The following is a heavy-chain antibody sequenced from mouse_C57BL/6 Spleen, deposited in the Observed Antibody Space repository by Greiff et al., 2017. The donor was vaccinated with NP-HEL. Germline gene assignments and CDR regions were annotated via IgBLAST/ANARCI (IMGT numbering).Heavy chain of an antibody. CDR1: GYSFTDYN. CDR2: INPNYGTT. J-gene: IGHJ4*01. CDR3: ARYDYYGSSPNTMDY. Sequence: VQLQQSGPELVKPGASVKISCKASGYSFTDYNMNWVKQSNGKSLEWIGVINPNYGTTSYNQKFQGKATLTVDQSSSTAYMQLNSLTSEDSAVYYCARYDYYGSSPNTMDYWGQGTSVTVSS. D-gene: IGHD1-1*01. V-gene: IGHV1-39*01.